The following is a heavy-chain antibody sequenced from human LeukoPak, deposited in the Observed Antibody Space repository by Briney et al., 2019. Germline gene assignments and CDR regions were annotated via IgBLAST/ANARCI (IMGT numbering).Heavy chain of an antibody. CDR1: GYTFTSYG. V-gene: IGHV1-18*01. J-gene: IGHJ6*03. CDR3: ARPGGGYSERGYMDV. CDR2: ISGYNGNT. Sequence: ASVKVSCKASGYTFTSYGISWVRQAPGQGLEWMGWISGYNGNTNYEQNFQGRVTMTTDTSTSTAYMELRSLRSDDTAVYYCARPGGGYSERGYMDVWGKGTTVTVSS. D-gene: IGHD5-12*01.